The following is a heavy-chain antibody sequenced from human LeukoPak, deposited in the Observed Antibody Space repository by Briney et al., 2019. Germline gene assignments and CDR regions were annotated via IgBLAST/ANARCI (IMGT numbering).Heavy chain of an antibody. D-gene: IGHD2-21*01. Sequence: GGSLRLSCAASGFTFSSYWMHWVRQAPGKGLVWVSRIDSDGGGTIYADSVKGRFTISRDNANNTLYLQMDSLRAEDTAAYYCSRGGVFHGFDIWGQGTMVTVSS. V-gene: IGHV3-74*01. J-gene: IGHJ3*02. CDR2: IDSDGGGT. CDR1: GFTFSSYW. CDR3: SRGGVFHGFDI.